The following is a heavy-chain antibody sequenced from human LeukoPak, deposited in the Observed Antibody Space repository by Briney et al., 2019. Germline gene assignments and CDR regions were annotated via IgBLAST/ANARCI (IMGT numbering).Heavy chain of an antibody. Sequence: GGSLRLSCAASGFTFSSYEMNWVRQAPGKGLEWVSYISSSGSTIYYADSVKGRFTISRDNAKNSLYLQMNSLRAEDTAVYYCARGGNYYYYMDVWGKGTTVTISS. CDR2: ISSSGSTI. D-gene: IGHD1-26*01. V-gene: IGHV3-48*03. CDR3: ARGGNYYYYMDV. CDR1: GFTFSSYE. J-gene: IGHJ6*03.